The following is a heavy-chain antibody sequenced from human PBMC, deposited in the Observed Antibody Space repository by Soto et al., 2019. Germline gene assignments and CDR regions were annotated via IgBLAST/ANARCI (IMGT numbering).Heavy chain of an antibody. CDR1: GFTFSNAW. CDR3: TTDQQWLVLGYHYGMDV. Sequence: PWWSLRLSCAASGFTFSNAWMSWVRQAPGKGLEWVGRIKSKTDGGTTDYAAPVKGRFTISRDDSKNTLYLQMNSLKTEDTAVYYCTTDQQWLVLGYHYGMDVWGQGTTVTVSS. V-gene: IGHV3-15*01. J-gene: IGHJ6*02. CDR2: IKSKTDGGTT. D-gene: IGHD6-19*01.